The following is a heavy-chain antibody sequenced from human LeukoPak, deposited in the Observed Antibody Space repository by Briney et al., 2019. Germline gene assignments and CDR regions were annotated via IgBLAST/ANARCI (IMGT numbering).Heavy chain of an antibody. V-gene: IGHV1-69*05. J-gene: IGHJ5*02. CDR1: GGTFSSYA. D-gene: IGHD1-26*01. CDR3: ARDWDFRGNWFDP. Sequence: SVKVSCKASGGTFSSYAISWVRQAPGQGLERMGRIIPIFGTANYAQKFQGRVTITTDESTSTAYMELSSLRSEDTAVYYCARDWDFRGNWFDPWGQGTLVTVSS. CDR2: IIPIFGTA.